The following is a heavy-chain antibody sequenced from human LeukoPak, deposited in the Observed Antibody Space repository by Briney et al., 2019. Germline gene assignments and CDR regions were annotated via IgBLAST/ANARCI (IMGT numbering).Heavy chain of an antibody. V-gene: IGHV4-4*07. CDR2: IYSSGIT. CDR3: AREGSSWYERRFDY. Sequence: SETLSLTCTVSGGSINSFYWSWLRQPAGKGLEWIGRIYSSGITNYNPSLKSRVTMSVDTSKNQFSLKLSSVTAADTAVYYCAREGSSWYERRFDYWGQGTLVTVSS. J-gene: IGHJ4*02. CDR1: GGSINSFY. D-gene: IGHD6-13*01.